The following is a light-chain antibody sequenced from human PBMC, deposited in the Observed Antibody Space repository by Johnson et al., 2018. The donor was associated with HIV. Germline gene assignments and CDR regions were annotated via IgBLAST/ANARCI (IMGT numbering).Light chain of an antibody. CDR1: SSNIVNNF. CDR2: ANN. V-gene: IGLV1-51*02. CDR3: GTWDSSLSAGNV. Sequence: QSVLTQPPSVSAAPGQKVTISCSGSSSNIVNNFVSWYQQLPGTAPKLLIYANNKRPSGIADRFSGSKSGTSATLGITGLQTGDEADYYCGTWDSSLSAGNVFGTGTKVTVL. J-gene: IGLJ1*01.